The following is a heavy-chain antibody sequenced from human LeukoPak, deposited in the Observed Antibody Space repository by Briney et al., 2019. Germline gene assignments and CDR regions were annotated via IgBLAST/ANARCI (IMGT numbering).Heavy chain of an antibody. CDR1: GFSFDDYA. D-gene: IGHD5-18*01. CDR2: ISWNSGSI. J-gene: IGHJ3*02. V-gene: IGHV3-9*01. CDR3: ARTGARLPGGAFDI. Sequence: GGSLRLSCAASGFSFDDYAMHWVRQAPGKGLEWVSGISWNSGSIGYADSVKGRFTISGDNAKNSLYLQMNSLRAEDTALYYCARTGARLPGGAFDIWGQGTMVTVSS.